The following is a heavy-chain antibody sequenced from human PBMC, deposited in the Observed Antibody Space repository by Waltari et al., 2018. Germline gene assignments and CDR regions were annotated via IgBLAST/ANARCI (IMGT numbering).Heavy chain of an antibody. J-gene: IGHJ4*02. CDR1: GFTFGDYA. CDR2: IRSKAYGGTT. Sequence: EVQLVESGGGLVQPGRSLRLSCTASGFTFGDYAMSWFRQAPGKGLEWVGFIRSKAYGGTTEYAASVKGRFTISRDDSKSIAYLQMNSLRAEDTAVYYCAREVSSWYFDYWGQGTLVTVSS. CDR3: AREVSSWYFDY. V-gene: IGHV3-49*03. D-gene: IGHD6-13*01.